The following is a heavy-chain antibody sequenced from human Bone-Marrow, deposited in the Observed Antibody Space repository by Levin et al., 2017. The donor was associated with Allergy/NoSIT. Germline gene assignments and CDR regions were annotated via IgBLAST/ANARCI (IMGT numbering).Heavy chain of an antibody. V-gene: IGHV3-23*01. CDR3: AKGYSSNYYGIFDY. J-gene: IGHJ4*02. CDR1: GVICYFYF. D-gene: IGHD6-13*01. CDR2: ISGTGGST. Sequence: GESLKISCAASGVICYFYFFRWVRQAPGRGLECVSAISGTGGSTYYADSVKGRFTLSRANSKNTLYLQMNSLRAEDTAVYYCAKGYSSNYYGIFDYWGQGTLVTVSS.